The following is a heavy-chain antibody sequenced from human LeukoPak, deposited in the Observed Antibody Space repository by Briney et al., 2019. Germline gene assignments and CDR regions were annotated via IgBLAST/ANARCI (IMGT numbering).Heavy chain of an antibody. D-gene: IGHD3-9*01. CDR3: ARDWGSRYFDRLDY. CDR1: GFTFSRFG. V-gene: IGHV3-33*01. Sequence: PGGSLRLSCAASGFTFSRFGMHWVRQAPGKGLEWVAVIWYDGSDKYYADSVKGRFTISRDNSKNTLYLQMNSLRAEDTAVYYCARDWGSRYFDRLDYWGQGTLVTVSS. CDR2: IWYDGSDK. J-gene: IGHJ4*02.